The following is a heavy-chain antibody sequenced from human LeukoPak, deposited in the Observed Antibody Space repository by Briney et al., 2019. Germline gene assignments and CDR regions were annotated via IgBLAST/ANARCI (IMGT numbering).Heavy chain of an antibody. D-gene: IGHD3-10*01. CDR2: INHSGST. CDR1: GGSFSGYY. V-gene: IGHV4-34*01. CDR3: ARFGGFGELPKPFDS. Sequence: PSETLSLTCAVYGGSFSGYYWSWIRQPPGKGLEWIGEINHSGSTNYNPSLKSRVTISVDTSKNQFSLKLSSVTAADTAVYYCARFGGFGELPKPFDSWGQGTLVTVSS. J-gene: IGHJ4*02.